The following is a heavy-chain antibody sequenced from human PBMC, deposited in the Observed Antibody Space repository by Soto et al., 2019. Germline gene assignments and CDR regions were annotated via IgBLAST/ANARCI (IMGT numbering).Heavy chain of an antibody. D-gene: IGHD3-16*02. V-gene: IGHV3-7*01. Sequence: GGSLRLSCAASGFIFRSYWMTWVRQAPGKGLEWVANIKQDGSEKYYVDSVKGRFTISRDNAKNSLYLQMNSLRAEDTAVYYCARESYFIWWSYRYTSYDYWGQGTLVTVSS. CDR3: ARESYFIWWSYRYTSYDY. CDR1: GFIFRSYW. CDR2: IKQDGSEK. J-gene: IGHJ4*02.